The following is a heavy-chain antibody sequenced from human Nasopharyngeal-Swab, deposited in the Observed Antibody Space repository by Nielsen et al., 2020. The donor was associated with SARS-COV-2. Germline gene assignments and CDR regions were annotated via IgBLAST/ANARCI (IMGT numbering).Heavy chain of an antibody. D-gene: IGHD3-9*01. Sequence: WIRQPPGKGLEWVAIIWYDGSNKYYADSVKGRFTISRDNSKNTLYLQMNSLRAEDTAVYHCARDGDILTGLSLDYWGQGTLVTVSS. J-gene: IGHJ4*02. CDR3: ARDGDILTGLSLDY. V-gene: IGHV3-33*01. CDR2: IWYDGSNK.